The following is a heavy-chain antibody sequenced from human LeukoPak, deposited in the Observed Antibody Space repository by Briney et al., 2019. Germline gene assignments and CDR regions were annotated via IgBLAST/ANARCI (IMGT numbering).Heavy chain of an antibody. V-gene: IGHV4-30-2*01. CDR2: IYHSGST. D-gene: IGHD3-3*01. CDR3: ARADDWEWLSTIDY. J-gene: IGHJ4*02. CDR1: DGSISSGRYY. Sequence: PSQTLSLTCTVSDGSISSGRYYWSWIRQPPGKGLEWIGYIYHSGSTYYNPSLKSRVTISVDRSKNQFSLKLSSVTAADTAVYYCARADDWEWLSTIDYWGQGTLVTVSS.